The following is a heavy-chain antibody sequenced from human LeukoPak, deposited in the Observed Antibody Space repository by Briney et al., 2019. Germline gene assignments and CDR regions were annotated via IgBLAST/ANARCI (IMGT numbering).Heavy chain of an antibody. CDR1: GGSISSYY. J-gene: IGHJ4*02. Sequence: SETLSLTCTVSGGSISSYYWSWIQQPAGKGLEWIGRIYTSGSTNYNPSLKSRVTMSVDTSKNQFSLKLSSVTAADTAVYYCASSGYYRYYFDYWGQGTLVTVSS. CDR2: IYTSGST. V-gene: IGHV4-4*07. D-gene: IGHD3-22*01. CDR3: ASSGYYRYYFDY.